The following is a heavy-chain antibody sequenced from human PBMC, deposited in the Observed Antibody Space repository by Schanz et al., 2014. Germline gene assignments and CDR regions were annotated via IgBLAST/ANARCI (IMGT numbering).Heavy chain of an antibody. CDR2: ISNSGTTI. CDR3: ARDLISSGWYG. CDR1: GFTFSTYA. Sequence: QVQLVESGGGVVQPGRSLRLSCSASGFTFSTYAMSWARQTPGKGLEWVSYISNSGTTIYYADSVKGRFTIFRDNAKNSLYLQMNSLRVEDTAVYYCARDLISSGWYGWGQGTLVTVSS. D-gene: IGHD6-19*01. V-gene: IGHV3-11*01. J-gene: IGHJ4*02.